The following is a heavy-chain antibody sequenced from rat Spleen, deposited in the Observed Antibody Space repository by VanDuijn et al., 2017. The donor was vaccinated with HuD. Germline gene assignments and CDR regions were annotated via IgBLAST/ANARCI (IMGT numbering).Heavy chain of an antibody. CDR3: GRRGGTYYFDY. V-gene: IGHV5-34*01. CDR2: ISSSSDT. Sequence: EVQLVESGGGLVQPGRSLKLSCVASGFTFSDYGMNWIRQAPGKGLEWVAYISSSSDTIYYADTVKGRFTISRDNAKNTLYLQLSSLRSEDTALYYCGRRGGTYYFDYWGQGVMVTVSS. J-gene: IGHJ2*01. D-gene: IGHD3-2*01. CDR1: GFTFSDYG.